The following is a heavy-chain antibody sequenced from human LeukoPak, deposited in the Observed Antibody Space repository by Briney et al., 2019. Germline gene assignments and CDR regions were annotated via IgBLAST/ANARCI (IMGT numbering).Heavy chain of an antibody. V-gene: IGHV1-69*05. J-gene: IGHJ3*02. D-gene: IGHD3-3*01. CDR2: IIPIFGTA. Sequence: SVKVSCKASGGTFSSYAISWVRQAPGQGLEWMGGIIPIFGTATYAQKFQGRVTITTDESTSTAYMELSSLRSEDTAVYYCARLRTFGVVIMPMGAFDIWGQGTMVTVSS. CDR1: GGTFSSYA. CDR3: ARLRTFGVVIMPMGAFDI.